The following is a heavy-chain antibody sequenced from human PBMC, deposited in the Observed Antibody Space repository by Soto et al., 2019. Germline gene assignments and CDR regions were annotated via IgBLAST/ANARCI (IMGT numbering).Heavy chain of an antibody. V-gene: IGHV3-30-3*01. CDR1: GFTFTGHA. CDR3: ARDRFSNNYCALDV. CDR2: ISGDGTSK. J-gene: IGHJ6*02. Sequence: GGSLRLSCAASGFTFTGHALDWVRQAPGKGLEWVSLISGDGTSKYYADSVKGRFTISRDNSKNTLFLQMNSLRVEDTAVYYCARDRFSNNYCALDVWGQGTTVAVSS.